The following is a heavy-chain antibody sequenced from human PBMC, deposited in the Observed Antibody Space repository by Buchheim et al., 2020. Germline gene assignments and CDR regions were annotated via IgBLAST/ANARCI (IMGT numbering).Heavy chain of an antibody. CDR2: IDPSDSYT. Sequence: EVQLVQSGAEVKKPGESLRISCKGSGYSFTSYWISWVRQMPGKGLEWMGRIDPSDSYTNYSPSFQRHVTFSADKSISTAYPEWSRRVASDAAMYYCARVIGVVVPAAFRRGSRYYFDYWGQGTL. CDR3: ARVIGVVVPAAFRRGSRYYFDY. J-gene: IGHJ4*02. CDR1: GYSFTSYW. V-gene: IGHV5-10-1*03. D-gene: IGHD2-2*01.